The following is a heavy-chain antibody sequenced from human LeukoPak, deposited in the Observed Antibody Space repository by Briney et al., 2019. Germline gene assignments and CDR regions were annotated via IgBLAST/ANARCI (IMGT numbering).Heavy chain of an antibody. CDR3: ARDYDGNLDY. V-gene: IGHV3-7*05. CDR1: GFTFSTYW. CDR2: IKLDGSER. J-gene: IGHJ4*02. D-gene: IGHD4-23*01. Sequence: GGSLRLSCAASGFTFSTYWMAWVRQAPGKGLEWVANIKLDGSERNYVDSVKGRFTISRDNAKNSLYLQMNSLRAEDTALYYCARDYDGNLDYWSQGALVTVSS.